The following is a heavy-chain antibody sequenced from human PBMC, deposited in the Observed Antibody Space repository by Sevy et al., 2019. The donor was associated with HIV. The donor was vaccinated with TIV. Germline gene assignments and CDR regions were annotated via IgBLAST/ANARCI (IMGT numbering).Heavy chain of an antibody. J-gene: IGHJ6*02. V-gene: IGHV3-48*02. CDR2: ISSSSSTI. CDR1: GFTFSSYS. D-gene: IGHD6-19*01. CDR3: AREHRPPYSSDYYYYYGMDV. Sequence: GGSLRLSCAASGFTFSSYSMNWVRQAPGKGLEWVSYISSSSSTIYYADSVKGRFTISRDNAKNSLYLQMNSLRDEDTAVYYCAREHRPPYSSDYYYYYGMDVWGQGTTVTVSS.